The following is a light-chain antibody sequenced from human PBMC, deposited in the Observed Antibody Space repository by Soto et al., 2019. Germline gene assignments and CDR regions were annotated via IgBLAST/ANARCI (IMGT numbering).Light chain of an antibody. J-gene: IGKJ1*01. CDR1: QSISSW. V-gene: IGKV1-5*03. CDR2: KAS. Sequence: DIPMTQSPSTLSASVGDRVTITCRASQSISSWLAWYQQKPGKAPKLLIYKASSLESGVPSRFSGSGCGTEFTLAISSLQPDDFATYYCQQYNSSWTFGQGTKVEIK. CDR3: QQYNSSWT.